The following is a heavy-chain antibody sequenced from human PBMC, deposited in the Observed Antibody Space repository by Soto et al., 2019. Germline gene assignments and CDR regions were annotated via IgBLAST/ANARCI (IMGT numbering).Heavy chain of an antibody. CDR2: ITGSGDGT. D-gene: IGHD4-17*01. J-gene: IGHJ3*02. CDR1: AFTFRSYA. Sequence: EVQALESGGGLVQPGGSLTISCAASAFTFRSYAMTWVRQAPGKGLEWVSSITGSGDGTYYADSVKGRFTVSRDNSKNTLYLQMNSRRAEDTAVYYCARDPNGDYIGAFHIWGQGTMVTVSS. V-gene: IGHV3-23*01. CDR3: ARDPNGDYIGAFHI.